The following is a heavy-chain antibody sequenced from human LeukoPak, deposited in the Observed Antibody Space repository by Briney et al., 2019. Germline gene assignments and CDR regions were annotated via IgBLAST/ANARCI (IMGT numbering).Heavy chain of an antibody. CDR1: RFTFSSNH. D-gene: IGHD3-22*01. CDR3: ARSYSYVSSGHFDY. Sequence: GGSLRLSCAASRFTFSSNHMTWVRQAPGKRLGWVSVIYSGGSTYYADSVKGRFTISRDNSKNTLYLQMNSLRAEDTAVYYCARSYSYVSSGHFDYWGQGALVTVSS. J-gene: IGHJ4*02. V-gene: IGHV3-53*01. CDR2: IYSGGST.